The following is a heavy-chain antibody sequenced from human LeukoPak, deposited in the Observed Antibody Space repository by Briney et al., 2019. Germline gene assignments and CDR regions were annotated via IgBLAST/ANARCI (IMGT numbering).Heavy chain of an antibody. CDR3: ARAILYGASSDY. CDR2: INPNSGDT. V-gene: IGHV1-2*02. D-gene: IGHD4-17*01. Sequence: ASVKVSCKASGYTFTGYYMHWVRQAPGQGLEWMGWINPNSGDTKYAQKFQGRVTMTRDTSISTAYMELRSLRSDDTAVYYCARAILYGASSDYWGQGTLVTVSS. CDR1: GYTFTGYY. J-gene: IGHJ4*02.